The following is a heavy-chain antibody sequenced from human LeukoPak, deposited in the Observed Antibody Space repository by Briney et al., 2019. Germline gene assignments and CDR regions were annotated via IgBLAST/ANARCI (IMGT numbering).Heavy chain of an antibody. V-gene: IGHV1-2*02. Sequence: GASVKVSCKASGYTFTGYYMHWVRQAPGQGLEWMGWINPNSGGTNYAQKFQGRVTMTRDTSISTAYMELSRLRSDDTAVYYCARDFKQQPGFWFDPWGQGTLVTVSS. CDR1: GYTFTGYY. J-gene: IGHJ5*02. CDR3: ARDFKQQPGFWFDP. CDR2: INPNSGGT. D-gene: IGHD6-13*01.